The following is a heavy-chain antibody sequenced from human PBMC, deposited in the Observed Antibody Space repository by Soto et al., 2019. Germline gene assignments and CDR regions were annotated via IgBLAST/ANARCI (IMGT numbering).Heavy chain of an antibody. CDR1: GFTFSDHY. J-gene: IGHJ4*02. D-gene: IGHD4-17*01. V-gene: IGHV3-11*05. CDR2: ISTSSSYT. CDR3: ARLLRTGYFDY. Sequence: QVQLVESGGGLVKPGGSLRLSCVASGFTFSDHYMTWIRQAPGKGLEWLSYISTSSSYTNYADSVKGRFTLSRDYAVTSLSLQMNCVRAEDTAVYYCARLLRTGYFDYWGQGTLVTVSS.